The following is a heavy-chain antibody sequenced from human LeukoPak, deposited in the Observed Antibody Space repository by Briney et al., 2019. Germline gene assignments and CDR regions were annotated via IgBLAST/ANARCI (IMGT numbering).Heavy chain of an antibody. V-gene: IGHV1-69*13. J-gene: IGHJ3*02. CDR3: ARVPGGTQSSI. CDR1: GGTFSSYA. Sequence: GASVKVSCKASGGTFSSYAISWVRQAPGQGLEWMGGIIPIFGTAHYAQKFQGRVTITADESTSTAYMELSSLRSEDTAVYYCARVPGGTQSSIWGQGTMVTVSS. D-gene: IGHD6-13*01. CDR2: IIPIFGTA.